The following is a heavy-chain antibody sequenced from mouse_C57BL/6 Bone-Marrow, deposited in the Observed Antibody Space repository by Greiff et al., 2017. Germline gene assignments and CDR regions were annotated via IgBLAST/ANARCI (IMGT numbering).Heavy chain of an antibody. CDR3: ARDYYGSSWYFDV. J-gene: IGHJ1*03. CDR1: GYTFTDYY. CDR2: INPNNGGT. Sequence: KLQQSGPELVKPGASVKISCKASGYTFTDYYINWVKESHGWSLEWIGDINPNNGGTSYNQKFKGKATLTVDKSSSTAYMELRSLTSEDSAVYYCARDYYGSSWYFDVWGTGTTVTVSS. D-gene: IGHD1-1*01. V-gene: IGHV1-26*01.